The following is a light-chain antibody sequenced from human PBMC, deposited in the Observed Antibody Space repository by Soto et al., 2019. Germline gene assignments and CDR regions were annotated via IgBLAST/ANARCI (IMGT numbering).Light chain of an antibody. CDR1: SSDVGAYTY. Sequence: QSALTQPASVSGSPGQSITISCTGTSSDVGAYTYVSWYQQHPGRAPKLMIYDVSNRPSGVSNRFSGSKSGNTASRTSSGLQAEDEGDYYCSSDTSSSTRGVGGGTKRTVL. CDR2: DVS. V-gene: IGLV2-14*01. CDR3: SSDTSSSTRG. J-gene: IGLJ2*01.